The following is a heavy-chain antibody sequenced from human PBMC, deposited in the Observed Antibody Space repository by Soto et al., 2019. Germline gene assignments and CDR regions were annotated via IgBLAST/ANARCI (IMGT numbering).Heavy chain of an antibody. D-gene: IGHD5-12*01. CDR2: INPSGGST. CDR3: ARAGGNIVATITTPYYGMDV. CDR1: GYTCTSYY. Sequence: ASVKVSCKASGYTCTSYYMHWVRQAPGQGLEWMGIINPSGGSTSYAQKFQGRVTMTRDTSTSTVYMELSRLRSEEKEVYYCARAGGNIVATITTPYYGMDVWGQGNTVTVSS. J-gene: IGHJ6*02. V-gene: IGHV1-46*01.